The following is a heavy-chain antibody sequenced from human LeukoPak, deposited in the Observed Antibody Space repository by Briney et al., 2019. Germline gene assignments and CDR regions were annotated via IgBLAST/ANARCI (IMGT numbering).Heavy chain of an antibody. CDR2: IYHSGST. V-gene: IGHV4-30-2*01. Sequence: SETLSLTCTVSGGSISSGGYYWSWIRQPPGKGLEWIGYIYHSGSTYYNPSLKSRVTISVDRSKNQFSLKLSSVTAADTAVYYCARGRIVVVPAAISRLENAFDIWGQGTMVTVSS. CDR3: ARGRIVVVPAAISRLENAFDI. CDR1: GGSISSGGYY. J-gene: IGHJ3*02. D-gene: IGHD2-2*01.